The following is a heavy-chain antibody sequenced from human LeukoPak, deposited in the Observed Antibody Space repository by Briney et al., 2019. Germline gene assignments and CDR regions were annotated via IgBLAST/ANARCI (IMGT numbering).Heavy chain of an antibody. D-gene: IGHD2-15*01. CDR1: GFTFSSYS. CDR2: INSGSNYV. CDR3: AKVKGYCTGGSCSPLFDY. J-gene: IGHJ4*02. V-gene: IGHV3-21*04. Sequence: GGSLRLSCAASGFTFSSYSMNWVRQAPGKGLEWVSSINSGSNYVYYADSVKGRFTISRDNAKNSLYLQMNSLRAGDTAVYYCAKVKGYCTGGSCSPLFDYWGQGTLVTVSS.